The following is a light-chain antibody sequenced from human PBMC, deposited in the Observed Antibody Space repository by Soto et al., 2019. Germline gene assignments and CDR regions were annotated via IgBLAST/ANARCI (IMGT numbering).Light chain of an antibody. CDR3: QQYNSYSYT. Sequence: DIQMTQSPSSLSACLVGRVTSTCLASQSISSYLNWSQQKPGKAPKLLIYAASSLQSGVPSRFSGSGSGTEFTLTISSLQPDDFATYYCQQYNSYSYTFGQGTRLEI. J-gene: IGKJ5*01. V-gene: IGKV1-39*01. CDR1: QSISSY. CDR2: AAS.